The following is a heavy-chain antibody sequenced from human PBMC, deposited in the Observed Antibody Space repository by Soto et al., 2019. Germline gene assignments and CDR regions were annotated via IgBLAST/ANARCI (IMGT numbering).Heavy chain of an antibody. CDR2: INSDASST. J-gene: IGHJ4*02. D-gene: IGHD6-13*01. CDR1: GFTFSTHW. Sequence: EVQLVESGGGLVHPGGSLRLSCTASGFTFSTHWMHWVRQAPGKGLVWVSRINSDASSTDYADSVRGRFTTSRDRAKNTLYLQMISLRAEDTAVYYCASGLVEHSSSWYDYWGQGTLVTVSS. V-gene: IGHV3-74*01. CDR3: ASGLVEHSSSWYDY.